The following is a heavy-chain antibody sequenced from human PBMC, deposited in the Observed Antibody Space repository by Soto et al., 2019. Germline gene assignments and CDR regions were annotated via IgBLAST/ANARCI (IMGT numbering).Heavy chain of an antibody. V-gene: IGHV4-39*01. CDR2: ISYSGST. D-gene: IGHD6-19*01. CDR3: ARIKYSSGWWPYFDY. CDR1: GGSISSSSYY. Sequence: QLQLQESGPGLVKPSETLSLTCTVSGGSISSSSYYWGWIRQPPGKGLEWIGSISYSGSTYYNPSLKSRVTISVDTSKNQFSLKLTSVTAADTAVYYCARIKYSSGWWPYFDYWGQGTLVTVSS. J-gene: IGHJ4*02.